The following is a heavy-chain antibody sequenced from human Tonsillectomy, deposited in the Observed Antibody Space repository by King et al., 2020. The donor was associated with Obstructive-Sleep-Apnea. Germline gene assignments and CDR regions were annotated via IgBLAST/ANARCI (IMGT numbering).Heavy chain of an antibody. CDR2: IYKSGST. D-gene: IGHD5-18*01. CDR3: AGVNHRGYSYGYFFDY. CDR1: GGSISSSSYY. Sequence: LQLQESGPGLVKPSETLSLTCTVSGGSISSSSYYWGWIRQPPGKGLEWIGSIYKSGSTYYDPSLKSRVTKLVDTSKNQLSLKLSSVTAADTAVYYCAGVNHRGYSYGYFFDYWGQGTLVTVSS. J-gene: IGHJ4*02. V-gene: IGHV4-39*07.